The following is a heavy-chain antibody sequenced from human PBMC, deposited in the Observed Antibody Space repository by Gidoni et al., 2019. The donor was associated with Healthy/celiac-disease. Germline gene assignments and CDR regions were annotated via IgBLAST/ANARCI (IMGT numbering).Heavy chain of an antibody. CDR1: GFPFSSYS. CDR2: MSSSSSYI. J-gene: IGHJ6*02. D-gene: IGHD5-18*01. V-gene: IGHV3-21*01. Sequence: EVQLVESGGGLVKPGGSLRLSCAASGFPFSSYSMNWVRQAPGKGLEWVSSMSSSSSYIYYADSVKGRFTISRDNAKNSLYLQMNSLRAEDTAVYYCARDPGDTAVYYYGMDVWGQGTTVTVSS. CDR3: ARDPGDTAVYYYGMDV.